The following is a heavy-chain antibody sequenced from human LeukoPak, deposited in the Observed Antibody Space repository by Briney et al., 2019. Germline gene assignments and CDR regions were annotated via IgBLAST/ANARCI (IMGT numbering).Heavy chain of an antibody. D-gene: IGHD5-12*01. CDR3: ATTGYDFDPFDY. Sequence: GGSLRLSCAASGFTFSGYSMIWVRQAPGKGLKWVSSITSAGGFVYYADSVRGRFTISRDNAKNSVYLQMSSLRAEDTAVYFCATTGYDFDPFDYWGQGTLVTVSS. CDR2: ITSAGGFV. CDR1: GFTFSGYS. J-gene: IGHJ4*02. V-gene: IGHV3-21*01.